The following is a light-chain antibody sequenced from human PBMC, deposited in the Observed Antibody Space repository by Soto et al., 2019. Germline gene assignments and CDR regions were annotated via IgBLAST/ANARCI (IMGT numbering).Light chain of an antibody. CDR3: QQYNMYFQYT. CDR2: DAS. Sequence: DIQMTQSPSTLSASVGDRVTITCRASQSISSWLAWYQQKPGKAPKLLIYDASSLASGVPSRVSGSGSGTDFTLTISSLQPDDCFTYYCQQYNMYFQYTFGQGTKLEIK. V-gene: IGKV1-5*01. J-gene: IGKJ2*01. CDR1: QSISSW.